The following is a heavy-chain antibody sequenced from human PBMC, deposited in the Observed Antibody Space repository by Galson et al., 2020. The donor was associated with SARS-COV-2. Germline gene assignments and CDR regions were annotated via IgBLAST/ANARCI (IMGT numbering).Heavy chain of an antibody. Sequence: LSLTCAISGDSVSSNSAAWNWIRQSPSRGLEWLGRTYYRSKWYNDYAVSVKSRITINPDTSKNQFSLQLNSVTPEDTAVYYCAREVQGWFGELTNYYYYYGMDVWGQGTTVTVSS. J-gene: IGHJ6*02. CDR2: TYYRSKWYN. D-gene: IGHD3-10*01. CDR3: AREVQGWFGELTNYYYYYGMDV. CDR1: GDSVSSNSAA. V-gene: IGHV6-1*01.